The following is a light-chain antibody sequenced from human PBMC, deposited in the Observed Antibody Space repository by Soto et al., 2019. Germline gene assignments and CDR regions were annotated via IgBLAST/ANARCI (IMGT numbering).Light chain of an antibody. CDR3: HQYGTAPLT. J-gene: IGKJ3*01. CDR2: GAS. V-gene: IGKV3-20*01. Sequence: EVVLTQSPGTLSLSPWEMATLSCRASQSVAANYLAWYQQKRGQAPRLLIYGASSRATGIPDRFSGSGSGTDFTLTISRLEPEDFSVYYCHQYGTAPLTFGPGTKVDIK. CDR1: QSVAANY.